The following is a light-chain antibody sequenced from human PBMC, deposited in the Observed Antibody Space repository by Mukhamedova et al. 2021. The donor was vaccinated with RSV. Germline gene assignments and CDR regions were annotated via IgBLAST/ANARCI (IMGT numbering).Light chain of an antibody. CDR2: ATS. J-gene: IGKJ2*01. CDR3: QQSHRTPYT. V-gene: IGKV1-39*01. Sequence: WYQRRVHGKVPKLLVYATSSLQTGVPSRFSGSGSGTDFTLTISSLQAEDFATYYCQQSHRTPYTFGQGTKLDIK.